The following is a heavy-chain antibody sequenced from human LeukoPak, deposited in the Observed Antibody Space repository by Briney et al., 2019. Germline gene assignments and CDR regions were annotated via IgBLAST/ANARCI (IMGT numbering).Heavy chain of an antibody. CDR1: GSTFAYNY. V-gene: IGHV1-2*02. Sequence: ASVKVSCKTSGSTFAYNYIHWVRQAPGQGLEWMGWISPNSGGINYARKFQGRVTMTRDTSIGTAYMELSRLTSDDTAVYYCATAGYCSGGSCSDWFDPWGQGTPVTVSS. CDR3: ATAGYCSGGSCSDWFDP. D-gene: IGHD2-15*01. J-gene: IGHJ5*02. CDR2: ISPNSGGI.